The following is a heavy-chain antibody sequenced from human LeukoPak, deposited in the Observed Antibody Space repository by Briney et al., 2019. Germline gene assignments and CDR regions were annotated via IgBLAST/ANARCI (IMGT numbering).Heavy chain of an antibody. Sequence: SETLSLTCTVSGGSISSSSYYWGWIRQPPGKGLEWIGSIYYSGSTYYNPSLKSRVTISVDTSKNQFSLKLSSVTAADTAVYYCARDHDSSGYYYRTDAFDIWGQGTMVTVSS. D-gene: IGHD3-22*01. V-gene: IGHV4-39*07. CDR2: IYYSGST. CDR3: ARDHDSSGYYYRTDAFDI. CDR1: GGSISSSSYY. J-gene: IGHJ3*02.